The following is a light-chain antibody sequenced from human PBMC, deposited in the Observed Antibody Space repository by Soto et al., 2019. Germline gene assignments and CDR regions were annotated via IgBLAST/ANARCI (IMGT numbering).Light chain of an antibody. J-gene: IGKJ2*01. V-gene: IGKV3-20*01. CDR2: GAS. CDR1: QSVSSSY. Sequence: EIVLTQSPGTLSLSPGERATLSCRASQSVSSSYLAWYQQKPGQAPRLLIYGASSRATGIPDRFSGSGSGTDCTLTISRLEPEDFAVYYCQQAGSSPYTFGQGTKLEI. CDR3: QQAGSSPYT.